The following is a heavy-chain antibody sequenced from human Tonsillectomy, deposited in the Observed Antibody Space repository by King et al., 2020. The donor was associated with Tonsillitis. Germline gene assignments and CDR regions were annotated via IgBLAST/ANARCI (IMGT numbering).Heavy chain of an antibody. CDR3: ARERLYSSDWGIDY. CDR2: ISFDASRE. Sequence: VQLVESGGGVVQPGGSLRLFCASSGFDFSSYGMHWVRQAPGKGLEWVAVISFDASRENYADSVKGRFTISRDNSKNTLYLQMNSLRAEDTAVYYCARERLYSSDWGIDYWGQGSLVTVSS. CDR1: GFDFSSYG. V-gene: IGHV3-33*05. D-gene: IGHD6-19*01. J-gene: IGHJ4*02.